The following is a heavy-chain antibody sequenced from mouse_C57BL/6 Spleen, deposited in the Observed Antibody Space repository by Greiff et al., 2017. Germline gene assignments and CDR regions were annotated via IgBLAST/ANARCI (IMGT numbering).Heavy chain of an antibody. D-gene: IGHD3-3*01. CDR3: ARRDVGYFDV. Sequence: VQLQQPGAELVRPGSSVKLSCKASGYTFTSYWMDWVKQRPGQGLEWIGNIYPSDSETHYNQKFKDKATLTVDKSSSTAYMQLSSLTSEDSAVYYCARRDVGYFDVWGTGTTVTVSS. V-gene: IGHV1-61*01. J-gene: IGHJ1*03. CDR2: IYPSDSET. CDR1: GYTFTSYW.